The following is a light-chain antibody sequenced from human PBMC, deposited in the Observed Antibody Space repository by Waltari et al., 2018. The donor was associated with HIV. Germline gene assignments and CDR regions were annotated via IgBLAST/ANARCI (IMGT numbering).Light chain of an antibody. CDR1: NIGSKS. Sequence: SYVLAQPPSVSVAPGKTARMTCGGNNIGSKSVHWYQQKPGQAPVVVVYDDSDRPSGIPERFSGSNSGNTATLTISRVEAGDEADYYCQVWDSSSDSEVFGAGTKLTVL. CDR3: QVWDSSSDSEV. V-gene: IGLV3-21*03. CDR2: DDS. J-gene: IGLJ1*01.